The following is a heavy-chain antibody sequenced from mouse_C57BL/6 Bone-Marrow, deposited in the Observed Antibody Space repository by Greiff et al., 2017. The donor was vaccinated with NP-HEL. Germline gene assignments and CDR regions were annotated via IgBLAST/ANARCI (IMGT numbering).Heavy chain of an antibody. Sequence: EVNVVESGGGLVKPGGSLKLSCAASGFTFSDYGMHWVRQAPEKGLEWVAYISSGSSTIYYADTVKGRFTISRDNAKNTLFLQMTSLRSEDTAMYYCARRTTVVEGDYFDYWGQGTTLTVSS. CDR3: ARRTTVVEGDYFDY. J-gene: IGHJ2*01. CDR1: GFTFSDYG. D-gene: IGHD1-1*01. V-gene: IGHV5-17*01. CDR2: ISSGSSTI.